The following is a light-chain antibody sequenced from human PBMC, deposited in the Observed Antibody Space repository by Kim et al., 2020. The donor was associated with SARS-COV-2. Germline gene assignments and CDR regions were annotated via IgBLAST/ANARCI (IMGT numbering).Light chain of an antibody. Sequence: DIQMTQSPSTLSASVGDRVTIACRASQSINNLLAWYQQKSGKAPKLLMYEASTLEGGVPSRFSGSGSGTEFTLTISSPQSDDFATYYFQQYNSFSLTFGGGTKVDIK. CDR2: EAS. J-gene: IGKJ4*01. CDR1: QSINNL. CDR3: QQYNSFSLT. V-gene: IGKV1-5*03.